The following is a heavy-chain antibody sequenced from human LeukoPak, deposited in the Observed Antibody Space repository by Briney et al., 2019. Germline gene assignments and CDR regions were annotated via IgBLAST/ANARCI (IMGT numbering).Heavy chain of an antibody. CDR2: IYYSGST. J-gene: IGHJ3*02. D-gene: IGHD2-21*01. V-gene: IGHV4-59*05. CDR3: ARHIDGFDI. CDR1: GGSMRTYY. Sequence: SETLSLTCTVSGGSMRTYYWSWIRQPPGKGLEWIGSIYYSGSTYYNPSLKSRVTISVDTSKNQFSLKLSSVTAADTAVYYCARHIDGFDIWGQGTMVTVSS.